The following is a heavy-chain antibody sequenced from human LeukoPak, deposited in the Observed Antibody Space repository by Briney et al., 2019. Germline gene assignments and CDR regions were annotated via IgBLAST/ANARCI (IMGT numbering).Heavy chain of an antibody. CDR2: FDPEDGET. CDR1: GYTLTELS. D-gene: IGHD2-15*01. CDR3: ATDLYCSGGSCYSAYFQH. Sequence: GASVKVSCKFSGYTLTELSMHWVRQAPGKGLEWMGGFDPEDGETIYAQKFQGRVTMTEDTSTDTAYMELSSLRSEDTAVYYCATDLYCSGGSCYSAYFQHWGQGTLVTVSS. J-gene: IGHJ1*01. V-gene: IGHV1-24*01.